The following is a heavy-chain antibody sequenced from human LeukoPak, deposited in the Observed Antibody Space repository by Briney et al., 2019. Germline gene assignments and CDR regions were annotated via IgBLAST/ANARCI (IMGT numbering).Heavy chain of an antibody. Sequence: PGGSLRLSCAASGFTFSSYAMSWVRQAPGKGLEWVSAISGSGGSTYYADSVKGRFTISRDNSKNTLYLQMNSVRDEDTALCSCAKYGVAARCVDYWGQGTLVTVSS. CDR1: GFTFSSYA. CDR2: ISGSGGST. J-gene: IGHJ4*02. CDR3: AKYGVAARCVDY. V-gene: IGHV3-23*01. D-gene: IGHD6-6*01.